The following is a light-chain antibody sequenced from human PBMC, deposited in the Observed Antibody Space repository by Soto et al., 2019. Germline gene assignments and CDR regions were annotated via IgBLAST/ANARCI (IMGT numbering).Light chain of an antibody. Sequence: SYELTQTSSVSVAPGQTARISCGGNNIGGKSVHWYQQKPGQAPVVVVYDDSDRPSGIPERFSGSNSGNTATLTISRVEAGDEADYHCQVWDDNSDHPVFGTGTKVTVL. J-gene: IGLJ1*01. CDR3: QVWDDNSDHPV. V-gene: IGLV3-21*02. CDR1: NIGGKS. CDR2: DDS.